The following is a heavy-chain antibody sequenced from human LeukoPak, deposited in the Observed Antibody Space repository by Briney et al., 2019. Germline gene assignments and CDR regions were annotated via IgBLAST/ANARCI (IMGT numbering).Heavy chain of an antibody. CDR3: ARGGPTYNILTGYSSLDA. CDR2: MQTGGST. CDR1: GFNVNNYY. V-gene: IGHV3-66*01. J-gene: IGHJ5*02. D-gene: IGHD3-9*01. Sequence: PGGSLRLSCATSGFNVNNYYMSWVRRSPGKGLEWLSVMQTGGSTYYADSVKGRFTISRDNSKNTLYLQVTGLRVDDTAMYYCARGGPTYNILTGYSSLDAWGQGTLVTVSS.